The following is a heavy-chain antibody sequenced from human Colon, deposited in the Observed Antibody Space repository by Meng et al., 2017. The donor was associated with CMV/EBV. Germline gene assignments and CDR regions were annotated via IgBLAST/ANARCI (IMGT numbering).Heavy chain of an antibody. CDR3: ARAGYCSSTSCYMEKYFQH. Sequence: ASVKVSCKASGYTFTSYGISWVRQAPGQGLEWMGWISVYNGNTNYAQNLQGRVTTTTDTSTSTAYMELRSLRSDDTAVYYCARAGYCSSTSCYMEKYFQHWGQGTLVTVSS. D-gene: IGHD2-2*02. CDR1: GYTFTSYG. V-gene: IGHV1-18*01. J-gene: IGHJ1*01. CDR2: ISVYNGNT.